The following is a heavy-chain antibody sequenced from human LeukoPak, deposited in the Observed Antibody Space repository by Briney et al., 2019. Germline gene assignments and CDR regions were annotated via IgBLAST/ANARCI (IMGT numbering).Heavy chain of an antibody. D-gene: IGHD6-19*01. V-gene: IGHV1-2*02. CDR2: INPNSGGT. CDR1: GYTFTGYY. CDR3: ARDQSGKSNKWVVLMPSDPAWRMDV. Sequence: SVKVSCKASGYTFTGYYMHWVRQAPGQGLEWMGWINPNSGGTNYAQKFKGRVNKTRDTSISTAYMELSRLRSDDTAVYYGARDQSGKSNKWVVLMPSDPAWRMDVWGKGTTVTISS. J-gene: IGHJ6*04.